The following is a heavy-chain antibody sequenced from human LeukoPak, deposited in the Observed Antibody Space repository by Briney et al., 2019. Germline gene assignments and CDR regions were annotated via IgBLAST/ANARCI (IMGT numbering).Heavy chain of an antibody. CDR2: IYYSGST. D-gene: IGHD6-19*01. Sequence: PSETLSLTCAVSGGSISSGGYSWSWIRQPPGKGLEWIGYIYYSGSTNYNPSLKSRVTISVDTSKNQFSLKLSSVTAADTAVYYCARDLSIAVAGSPGFDIWGQGTMVTVSS. CDR1: GGSISSGGYS. V-gene: IGHV4-61*08. J-gene: IGHJ3*02. CDR3: ARDLSIAVAGSPGFDI.